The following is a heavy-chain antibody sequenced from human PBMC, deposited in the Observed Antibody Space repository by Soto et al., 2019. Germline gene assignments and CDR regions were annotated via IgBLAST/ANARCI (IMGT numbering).Heavy chain of an antibody. Sequence: EVQLVDSGGGLVKPGGSLRLSCAASGFTFSNYRMTWVRQAPGKGLEWVSTITDSSNYISYADSVKGRFTISRDNTKNSLFLQMNSLRAEDTAVYYCARDGTTMIRGITGFDYWGQGTLVNVSS. CDR3: ARDGTTMIRGITGFDY. D-gene: IGHD3-10*01. CDR2: ITDSSNYI. V-gene: IGHV3-21*01. CDR1: GFTFSNYR. J-gene: IGHJ4*02.